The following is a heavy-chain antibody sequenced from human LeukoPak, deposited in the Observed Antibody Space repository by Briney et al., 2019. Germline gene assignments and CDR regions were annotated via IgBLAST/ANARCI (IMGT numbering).Heavy chain of an antibody. CDR2: IYYSGST. J-gene: IGHJ4*02. CDR3: ARNGYSYGPFDY. D-gene: IGHD5-18*01. Sequence: SVTLSLTCTVSGGSISSYYWSWIRQPPGKGLEWIGYIYYSGSTNYNPSLKSRVTISVDTSKNQFSLKVSSVTAADTAVYYCARNGYSYGPFDYWGQGTLVTVSS. CDR1: GGSISSYY. V-gene: IGHV4-59*01.